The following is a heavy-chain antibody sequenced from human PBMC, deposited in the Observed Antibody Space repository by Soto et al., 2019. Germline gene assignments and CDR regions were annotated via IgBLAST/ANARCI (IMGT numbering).Heavy chain of an antibody. CDR2: IHDSGHT. D-gene: IGHD2-21*01. V-gene: IGHV4-59*01. CDR3: AREVWYFDY. CDR1: GSSLTSYQ. J-gene: IGHJ4*02. Sequence: SETLSLHCPASGSSLTSYQRTWIRQPPGKGLEWIDHIHDSGHTNYSPSLESRVTISVDTSKNQFSLTLTSVTAADTAVYYCAREVWYFDYWGQGTLVTVS.